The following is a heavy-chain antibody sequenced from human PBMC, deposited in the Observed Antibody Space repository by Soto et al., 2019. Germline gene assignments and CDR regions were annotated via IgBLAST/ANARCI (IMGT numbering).Heavy chain of an antibody. CDR2: ISYYGSNK. Sequence: QVQLVESGGGVVQPGRSLRLSCAASGFTFSSYGMHWVRQAPGKGLEWVAVISYYGSNKYYADSVKGRFTISRDNSKNTLYLQMNSLRDEDTAVYYCAKSEITMVRGVFLDYWGQGTLVTVSS. CDR1: GFTFSSYG. J-gene: IGHJ4*02. V-gene: IGHV3-30*18. CDR3: AKSEITMVRGVFLDY. D-gene: IGHD3-10*01.